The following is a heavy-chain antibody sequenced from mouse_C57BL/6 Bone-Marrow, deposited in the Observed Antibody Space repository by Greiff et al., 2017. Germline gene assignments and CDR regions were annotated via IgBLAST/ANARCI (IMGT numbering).Heavy chain of an antibody. Sequence: LQESGAELVRPGASVTLSRKASGYTFTDYEMHWVKQTPVHGLEWIGAIDPETGGTAYNQKFKGKAILTADKSSSTAYMELRSLTSEDSAVYYCTTGGYWGQGTTLTVSS. D-gene: IGHD1-1*02. J-gene: IGHJ2*01. V-gene: IGHV1-15*01. CDR2: IDPETGGT. CDR3: TTGGY. CDR1: GYTFTDYE.